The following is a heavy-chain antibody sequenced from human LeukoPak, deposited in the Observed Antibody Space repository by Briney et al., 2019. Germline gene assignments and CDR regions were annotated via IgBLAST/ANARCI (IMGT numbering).Heavy chain of an antibody. D-gene: IGHD6-19*01. CDR3: ARAFMLGHSSGWNNYYYYGMDV. CDR1: GGSFSGYY. Sequence: PSETLSLTCAVYGGSFSGYYWSWIRQPSGKGLEWIGEINHSGSTNYNPSLKSRVTISVDTSKNQFSLKLSSVTAADTAVYYCARAFMLGHSSGWNNYYYYGMDVWGQGTTVTVSS. CDR2: INHSGST. V-gene: IGHV4-34*01. J-gene: IGHJ6*02.